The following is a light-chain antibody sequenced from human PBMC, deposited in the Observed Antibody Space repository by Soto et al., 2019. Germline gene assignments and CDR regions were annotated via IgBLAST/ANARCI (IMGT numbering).Light chain of an antibody. J-gene: IGLJ3*02. V-gene: IGLV3-21*02. CDR2: DNS. Sequence: SYVLTQPPSVSVAPGQTARITCGGANFGRKTVHWYQQKAGQAPRLVVSDNSDRPSGIPERFSGSNSEDTATLTISRVEAGDEADYYCQVWHSSSDHVVFGGGTKLTVL. CDR1: NFGRKT. CDR3: QVWHSSSDHVV.